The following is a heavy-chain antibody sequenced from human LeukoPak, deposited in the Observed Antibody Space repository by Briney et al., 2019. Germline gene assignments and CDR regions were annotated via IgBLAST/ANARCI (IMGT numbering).Heavy chain of an antibody. CDR3: AKALVINAYYFDY. CDR2: IRYDGSNK. Sequence: GGSLRLSCAASGFTFSRYGMHWVRQAPGKGLEGVAFIRYDGSNKYYADSVKGRFTISRDNSKNTLYLQMNSLRAEDTAVYYCAKALVINAYYFDYWGQGTLVTVSS. J-gene: IGHJ4*02. CDR1: GFTFSRYG. D-gene: IGHD3-9*01. V-gene: IGHV3-30*02.